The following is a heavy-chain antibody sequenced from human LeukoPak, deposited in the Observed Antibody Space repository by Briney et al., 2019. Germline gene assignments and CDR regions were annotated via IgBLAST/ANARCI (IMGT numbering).Heavy chain of an antibody. D-gene: IGHD6-19*01. V-gene: IGHV4-59*01. J-gene: IGHJ4*02. CDR1: GDSISSYY. CDR3: ARDGRFRSGRYGPPDY. Sequence: PSETLSLPCTVSGDSISSYYWSWIRQPPGKGLEWIGYIYYTGSTNYNPSLKSRVTISVDTSKNQSSLNLSSVTAADTAVYYCARDGRFRSGRYGPPDYWGQGTLVTVSS. CDR2: IYYTGST.